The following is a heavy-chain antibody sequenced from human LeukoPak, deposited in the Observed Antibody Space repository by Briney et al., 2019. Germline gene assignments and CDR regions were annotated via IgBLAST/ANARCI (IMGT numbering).Heavy chain of an antibody. D-gene: IGHD5-24*01. Sequence: SETLSLTCTVSGGSISYYYWSWIRQPPGKGLEWIGYIYYSGSTTYNPSLKSRVTISVDTSKNQFSLKLSSVTAADTAVYYCARTVEMATIPAFDPWGQGTLVTVSS. CDR1: GGSISYYY. CDR3: ARTVEMATIPAFDP. CDR2: IYYSGST. V-gene: IGHV4-59*01. J-gene: IGHJ5*02.